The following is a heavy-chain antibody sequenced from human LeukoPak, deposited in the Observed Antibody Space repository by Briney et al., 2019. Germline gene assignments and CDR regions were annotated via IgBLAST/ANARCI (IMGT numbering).Heavy chain of an antibody. D-gene: IGHD2/OR15-2a*01. J-gene: IGHJ6*02. Sequence: GGSLRLSCAASGFTFSDYYMSWIRQAPGKGLEWVSYISSSGSTIYYADSVKGRFTISRDNAKNSLYLQMNSLRAEDTAVYYCARSVAIEPNAVTPYSDYGLDVWGQGTTVTVSS. V-gene: IGHV3-11*01. CDR3: ARSVAIEPNAVTPYSDYGLDV. CDR2: ISSSGSTI. CDR1: GFTFSDYY.